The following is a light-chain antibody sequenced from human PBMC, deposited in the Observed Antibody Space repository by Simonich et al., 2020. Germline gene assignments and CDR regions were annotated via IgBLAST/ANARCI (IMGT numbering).Light chain of an antibody. CDR3: SSYAGSKNVV. J-gene: IGLJ2*01. CDR1: SSDGGGYNY. V-gene: IGLV2-8*01. CDR2: EVS. Sequence: QSALTQPPSASGSPGQSVTISCTGTSSDGGGYNYVSWYQQYPGKAPKLMIYEVSKRPSGVPDRFSGSKSGNTASLTVSGLQAEDEADYYCSSYAGSKNVVFGGGTKLTVL.